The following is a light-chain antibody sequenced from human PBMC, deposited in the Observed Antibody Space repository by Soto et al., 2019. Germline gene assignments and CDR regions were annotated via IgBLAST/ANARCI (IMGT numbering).Light chain of an antibody. CDR1: SSDVGDYNY. CDR3: LSHTGSRTL. Sequence: QSVLTQPASVSGSPGQSVTISCTGASSDVGDYNYVSWYQEHPGQVLKLIIFEVTTRPSGVSDRFSGSRSGNTASLTISGLQAEDEADYYCLSHTGSRTLFGGGTPLTGL. V-gene: IGLV2-14*01. J-gene: IGLJ7*01. CDR2: EVT.